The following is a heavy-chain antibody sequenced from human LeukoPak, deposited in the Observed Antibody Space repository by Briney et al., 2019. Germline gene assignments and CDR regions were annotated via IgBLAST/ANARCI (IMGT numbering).Heavy chain of an antibody. CDR3: ARDGGTRYYYYMDV. Sequence: PSETLSLTCTVSGGSISSYYWSWIRQPPGKGLEWIGYIYYSGSTNYNPSLKSRVTISVDTSKNQFSLKLSSVTAAGTAVYHCARDGGTRYYYYMDVWGKGTTVTVSS. CDR1: GGSISSYY. V-gene: IGHV4-59*01. D-gene: IGHD3-16*01. CDR2: IYYSGST. J-gene: IGHJ6*03.